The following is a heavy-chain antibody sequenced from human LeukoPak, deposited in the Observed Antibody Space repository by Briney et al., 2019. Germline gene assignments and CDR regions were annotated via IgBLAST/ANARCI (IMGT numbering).Heavy chain of an antibody. V-gene: IGHV1-18*01. D-gene: IGHD1-26*01. Sequence: ASVKVSCKASGGTFSSYAISWVRQAPGQGLEWMGWISAYNGNTNYAQKLQGRVTMTTDTSTSTAYMELRSLRSDDTAVYYCARDLIIAGATNWFDPWGQGTLVTVSS. J-gene: IGHJ5*02. CDR3: ARDLIIAGATNWFDP. CDR2: ISAYNGNT. CDR1: GGTFSSYA.